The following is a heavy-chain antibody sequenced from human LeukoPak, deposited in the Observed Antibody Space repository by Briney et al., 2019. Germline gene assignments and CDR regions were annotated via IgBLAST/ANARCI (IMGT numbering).Heavy chain of an antibody. V-gene: IGHV3-48*03. CDR3: ARDSVGDLLDY. D-gene: IGHD4-17*01. CDR2: IDSSGITI. Sequence: PGGSLRLSCEGSGFPFSSYEMNWLRQAPGQGLEWVSHIDSSGITIYYADSLKGRFTISRDNAKNSIYLQMDSLRVEDTAIYYCARDSVGDLLDYWGQGTPVTVSS. J-gene: IGHJ4*02. CDR1: GFPFSSYE.